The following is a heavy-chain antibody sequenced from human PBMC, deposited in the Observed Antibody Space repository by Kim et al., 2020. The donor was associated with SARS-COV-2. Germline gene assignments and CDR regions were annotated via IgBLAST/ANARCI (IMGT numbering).Heavy chain of an antibody. J-gene: IGHJ6*02. V-gene: IGHV3-48*03. Sequence: GGSLRLSCAASGFTFSSYEMNWVRQAPGKGLEWVSYISSSGSTIYYADSVKGRFTISRDNAKNSLYLQMNSLRADDTAVYYCASSRGATYYDILTGYPLGYYYYGMDVWGQGTTVTVSS. D-gene: IGHD3-9*01. CDR3: ASSRGATYYDILTGYPLGYYYYGMDV. CDR2: ISSSGSTI. CDR1: GFTFSSYE.